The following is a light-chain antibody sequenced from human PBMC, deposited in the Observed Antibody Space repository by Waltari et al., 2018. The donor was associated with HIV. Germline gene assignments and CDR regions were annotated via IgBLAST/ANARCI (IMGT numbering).Light chain of an antibody. CDR3: QQYNNWPPERT. Sequence: EIVMTQSPAHLSVSPGERATLPCRASQSVSSNLAWYQQKPGEAPRLLIYGASTRATGIPARFSGSGSGTEFTRTISSLRSEDFAVYYCQQYNNWPPERTFGQGTKVEIK. V-gene: IGKV3-15*01. CDR1: QSVSSN. CDR2: GAS. J-gene: IGKJ1*01.